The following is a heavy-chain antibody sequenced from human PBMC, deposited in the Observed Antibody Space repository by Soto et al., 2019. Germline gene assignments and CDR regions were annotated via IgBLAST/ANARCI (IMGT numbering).Heavy chain of an antibody. D-gene: IGHD2-21*02. CDR1: GFTFSDSD. CDR2: ISSGGSPM. CDR3: AKGQPATVTYFDS. Sequence: EVQLVESGGGLVEPGGSLRLSCAGSGFTFSDSDMTWVRQAPGKGLEWVSSISSGGSPMFYAESFKGRFTISRDNAKNSLYLQMNVLRAEDTAIYYCAKGQPATVTYFDSWGQGTLVTVSS. J-gene: IGHJ4*02. V-gene: IGHV3-21*02.